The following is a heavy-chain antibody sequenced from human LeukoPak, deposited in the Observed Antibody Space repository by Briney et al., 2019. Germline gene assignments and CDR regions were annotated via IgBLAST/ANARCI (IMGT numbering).Heavy chain of an antibody. Sequence: ASVKVSCKASGYTFTSYDINWVRQATGQGLEWMGIINPSDGTTFYAQKFQGRVTMTRDTSTNTAYMELSSLRSEDTAVFYCARGPTDVDFDSWGQGSLVTVSS. CDR2: INPSDGTT. CDR3: ARGPTDVDFDS. CDR1: GYTFTSYD. J-gene: IGHJ4*02. V-gene: IGHV1-46*01.